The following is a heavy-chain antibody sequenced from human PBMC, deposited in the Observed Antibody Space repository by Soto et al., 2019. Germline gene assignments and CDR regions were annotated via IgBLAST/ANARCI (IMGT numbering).Heavy chain of an antibody. V-gene: IGHV1-24*01. Sequence: ASVKVSCKVSGYFLTALSIHWVRQAPGKGLEWMGGFDREDGETIYAQKFQGRVTMTEDTSTDSAYMELSSLTSEDTAIYYCAHGEGIVKSIVYFDSWGQGTLVTVSS. CDR1: GYFLTALS. CDR2: FDREDGET. CDR3: AHGEGIVKSIVYFDS. J-gene: IGHJ4*02. D-gene: IGHD1-26*01.